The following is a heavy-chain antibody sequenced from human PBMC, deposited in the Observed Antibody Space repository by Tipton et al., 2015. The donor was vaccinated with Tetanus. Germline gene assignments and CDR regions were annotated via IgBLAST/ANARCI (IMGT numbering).Heavy chain of an antibody. J-gene: IGHJ4*02. D-gene: IGHD2-8*01. CDR3: ARAHCTDGVCNFDF. CDR2: IYPGDSDT. Sequence: QLVQSGGEVKKPGESLKISCKGSGYIFNNYWIGWVRQKPGKGLEWMGIIYPGDSDTRYSPSFQDQVTISVDKSINTAYLQWSSLKASDTSMFYCARAHCTDGVCNFDFWGQGALVTVAS. V-gene: IGHV5-51*01. CDR1: GYIFNNYW.